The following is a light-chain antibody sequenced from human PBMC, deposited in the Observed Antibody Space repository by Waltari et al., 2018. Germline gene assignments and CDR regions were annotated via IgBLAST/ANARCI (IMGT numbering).Light chain of an antibody. V-gene: IGLV2-14*03. Sequence: SALTHPDSVTGSPWQPLPISCRGISRDQRGHGYVSWYQQHPGKAPKVILYDVNKPPAGVSNRFSGSKSGSSASLTISGLQAEDEADYYCSSFTSRTTGIFGGGTKVTVL. CDR2: DVN. CDR1: SRDQRGHGY. CDR3: SSFTSRTTGI. J-gene: IGLJ2*01.